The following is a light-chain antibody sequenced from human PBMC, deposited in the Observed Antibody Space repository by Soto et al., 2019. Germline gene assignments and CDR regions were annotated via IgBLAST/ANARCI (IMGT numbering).Light chain of an antibody. V-gene: IGLV2-23*01. CDR2: EGS. Sequence: QSALTQLASVSGSPGQSITISCTGTSSDVGSSNLVSWYQQHPGKAPKLMIYEGSKRPSGVSDRFSGSKTGNTASLTISGLQAEDEGDYYCCSYAGSSTWVFGGGTKLTVL. CDR3: CSYAGSSTWV. J-gene: IGLJ3*02. CDR1: SSDVGSSNL.